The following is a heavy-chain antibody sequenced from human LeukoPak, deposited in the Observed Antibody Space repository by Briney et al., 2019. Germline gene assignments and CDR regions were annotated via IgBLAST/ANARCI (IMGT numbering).Heavy chain of an antibody. J-gene: IGHJ4*02. Sequence: PGGSLRLSCAASEFTFSRYWMQWVRQAPGKGLVCVSRINSDGTITNYADSVKGRFTISRDNAKNTLYLQMNSLRAEDTAVYYCVRDSSASYWGQGTLVTVSS. CDR2: INSDGTIT. CDR3: VRDSSASY. V-gene: IGHV3-74*01. D-gene: IGHD3-22*01. CDR1: EFTFSRYW.